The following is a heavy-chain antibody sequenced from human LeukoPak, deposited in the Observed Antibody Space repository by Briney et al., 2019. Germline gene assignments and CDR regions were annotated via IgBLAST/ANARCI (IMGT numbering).Heavy chain of an antibody. J-gene: IGHJ4*02. CDR1: GFTFSSYS. CDR2: ISSSSSYI. CDR3: ARADSGTEGFDY. V-gene: IGHV3-21*01. Sequence: GGSLRLSCAASGFTFSSYSTNWVRQAPGKGLEWVSSISSSSSYIYYADSVKGRFTISRDNAKNSLYLQMNSLRAEDTAVYYCARADSGTEGFDYWGQGTLVTVSS. D-gene: IGHD2-2*01.